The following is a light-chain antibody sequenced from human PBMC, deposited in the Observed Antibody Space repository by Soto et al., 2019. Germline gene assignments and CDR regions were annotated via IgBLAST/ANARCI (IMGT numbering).Light chain of an antibody. V-gene: IGLV6-57*02. Sequence: NFMLTQPHSVAESPVETVTISCSASGGNIASNYVQWYQQRPGSVPTTVIYEDNRRPSGVTDRFSGSVDSSSNSASLTISGLKTEDEADYYCQSYDTVWVFGGATKMTV. J-gene: IGLJ3*02. CDR3: QSYDTVWV. CDR2: EDN. CDR1: GGNIASNY.